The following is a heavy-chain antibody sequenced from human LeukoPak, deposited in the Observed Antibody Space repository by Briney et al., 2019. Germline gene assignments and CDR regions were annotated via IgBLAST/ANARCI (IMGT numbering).Heavy chain of an antibody. D-gene: IGHD3-10*01. J-gene: IGHJ6*02. CDR1: GFTFSSYW. CDR2: VNGDGSST. V-gene: IGHV3-74*01. Sequence: GGSLRLSCAASGFTFSSYWMDWVRQVPGRGPVWVSRVNGDGSSTSYADSVKGRFTISRDNAKNTLYLQMNSLRAEDTAVYFCARAAGSYYYGMDVWGQGTTVTVSS. CDR3: ARAAGSYYYGMDV.